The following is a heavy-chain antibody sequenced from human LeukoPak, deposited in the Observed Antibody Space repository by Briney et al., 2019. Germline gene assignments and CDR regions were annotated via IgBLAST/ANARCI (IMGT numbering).Heavy chain of an antibody. CDR1: GGSISSSDW. V-gene: IGHV4-4*02. J-gene: IGHJ5*02. Sequence: SGTLSLTCAVSGGSISSSDWWSWVRQPPGKGLEWIGEIYHSGSTNYNPSLKSRVTISVDKSKNQFSLKLSSVTAADTAVYYCGRKMRVAGAYRNGFAPWGQGTLVTVSS. CDR3: GRKMRVAGAYRNGFAP. D-gene: IGHD6-19*01. CDR2: IYHSGST.